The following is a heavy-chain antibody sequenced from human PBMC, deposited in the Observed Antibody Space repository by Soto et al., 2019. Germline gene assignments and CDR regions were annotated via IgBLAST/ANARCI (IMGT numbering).Heavy chain of an antibody. CDR1: GFTFSSYA. V-gene: IGHV3-64D*06. Sequence: GGSLRLSCSASGFTFSSYAMHWVRQAPGKGLEYVSAISSNGGSIYYADSVKGRFTISRDNSKNTLYLQMSSLRAEDTAVYYCVKDHGYYYDSSGYSLDYWGQGTLVTVSS. CDR2: ISSNGGSI. J-gene: IGHJ4*02. D-gene: IGHD3-22*01. CDR3: VKDHGYYYDSSGYSLDY.